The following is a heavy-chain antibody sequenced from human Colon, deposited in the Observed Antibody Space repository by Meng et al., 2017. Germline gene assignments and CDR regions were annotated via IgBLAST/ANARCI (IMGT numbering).Heavy chain of an antibody. V-gene: IGHV4-30-4*01. J-gene: IGHJ4*02. CDR2: IHSSGNT. Sequence: QVQLQESCPGLVKPSQTLSLTCTISNGSINSADYYWNWIRQPPGKGPEWLGYIHSSGNTYYTPSLKSRLAMSLDTSKNQFSLRLTSVTAADTAVYYCARNPVIPDARTFDFWGQGALVTVSS. CDR1: NGSINSADYY. D-gene: IGHD2-2*01. CDR3: ARNPVIPDARTFDF.